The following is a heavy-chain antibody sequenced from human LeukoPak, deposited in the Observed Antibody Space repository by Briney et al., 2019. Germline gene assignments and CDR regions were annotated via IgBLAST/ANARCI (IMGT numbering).Heavy chain of an antibody. CDR2: ISSSSSYI. Sequence: PGGSLRLSCAASGFTFSTYSMNWVRQAPGKGLEWVSSISSSSSYIYYVDSVKGRFTISRDDAKNSLYLQMNSLRAEDTAVYYCAKDLPDTDPYCGGDCYLDYWGQGTLVTVSS. V-gene: IGHV3-21*04. J-gene: IGHJ4*02. CDR1: GFTFSTYS. CDR3: AKDLPDTDPYCGGDCYLDY. D-gene: IGHD2-21*02.